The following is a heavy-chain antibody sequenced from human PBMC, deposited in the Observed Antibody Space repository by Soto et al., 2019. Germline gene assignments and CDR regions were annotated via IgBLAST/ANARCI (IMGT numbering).Heavy chain of an antibody. D-gene: IGHD1-1*01. CDR2: ISAYNGNT. CDR3: ARGVQLERDSDYYYMDV. V-gene: IGHV1-18*01. CDR1: AYTFTSYG. J-gene: IGHJ6*03. Sequence: QVQLVQSGAEVKKPGASVKVSCKASAYTFTSYGISWVRQAPGQGLDCMGWISAYNGNTNYAQKVQGRVTMTTDTSTSTAYMELRSLRSDDTAVYYCARGVQLERDSDYYYMDVWGKGTTVTVSS.